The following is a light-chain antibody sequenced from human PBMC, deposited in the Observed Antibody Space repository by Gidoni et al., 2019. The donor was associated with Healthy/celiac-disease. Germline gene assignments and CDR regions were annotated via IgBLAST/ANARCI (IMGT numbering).Light chain of an antibody. Sequence: DIQMTQSPSTLSASVGDRVSITCRASQSISSWLARYQQKPGKAPKLLISKASSLESGVPSRFSGSGSGTEYTLTISSLQPDDFATYYCQQYNSYSPYTFGQGTKLEIK. V-gene: IGKV1-5*03. CDR1: QSISSW. J-gene: IGKJ2*01. CDR3: QQYNSYSPYT. CDR2: KAS.